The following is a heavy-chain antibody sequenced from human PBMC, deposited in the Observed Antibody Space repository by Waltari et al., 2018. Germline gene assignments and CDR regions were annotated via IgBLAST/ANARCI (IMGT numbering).Heavy chain of an antibody. J-gene: IGHJ3*02. V-gene: IGHV3-21*01. CDR2: ISSSSSYI. CDR3: ARDRAFDI. CDR1: GFTFSSYS. Sequence: EVQLVESGGGLVKPGGSLRLSCAASGFTFSSYSMNWVRQAPGEGLEWVSSISSSSSYIYYADSVKGGFTISRDNAKNSLYLQMNSLRADDTAVYYCARDRAFDIWGQGTMVTVSS.